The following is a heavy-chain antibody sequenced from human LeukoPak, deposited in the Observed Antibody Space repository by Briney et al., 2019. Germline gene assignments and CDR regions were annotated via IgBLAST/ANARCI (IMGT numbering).Heavy chain of an antibody. J-gene: IGHJ4*02. V-gene: IGHV5-51*01. D-gene: IGHD3-22*01. CDR3: ARWPINYDSSGPMRSFDY. CDR2: IYPGDSDT. Sequence: GESLNIYCKGSGYSFTSYWIGRVRQMPGKGLEWMGIIYPGDSDTSYSPSFQGQVTTSADKSISTAYLQWSSLKASDTAMYYCARWPINYDSSGPMRSFDYWGQGTLVTVSS. CDR1: GYSFTSYW.